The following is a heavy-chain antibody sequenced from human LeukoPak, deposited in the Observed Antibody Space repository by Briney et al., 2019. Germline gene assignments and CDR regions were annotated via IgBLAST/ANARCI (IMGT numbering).Heavy chain of an antibody. CDR1: GYNFIAYG. CDR3: ARDEFYGSGSSGDDGLDI. J-gene: IGHJ3*02. Sequence: ASVKVSCKTSGYNFIAYGIAWVRQAAGQGREWMGRISGYNGQTKYAQKFQGRVSMTRDTSTRAAYMELTSLRFDDTAVYYCARDEFYGSGSSGDDGLDIWGQGTMVSV. D-gene: IGHD3-10*01. CDR2: ISGYNGQT. V-gene: IGHV1-18*01.